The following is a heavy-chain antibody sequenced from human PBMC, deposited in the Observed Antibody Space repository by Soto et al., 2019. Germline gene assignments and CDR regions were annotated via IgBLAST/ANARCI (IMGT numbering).Heavy chain of an antibody. J-gene: IGHJ4*02. D-gene: IGHD3-10*01. CDR1: GFTFSRYG. V-gene: IGHV3-30*18. CDR3: AKGGYYGSGSRPFDY. Sequence: QVQLVESGGGVVQPGRSLRLSCAASGFTFSRYGMHWVRQAPGKGLEWVAVISYDGSNKYYADSVKGRFTISRDNSKNTLYLQMNSLRAEDTAVYYCAKGGYYGSGSRPFDYWGQGTLVTVSS. CDR2: ISYDGSNK.